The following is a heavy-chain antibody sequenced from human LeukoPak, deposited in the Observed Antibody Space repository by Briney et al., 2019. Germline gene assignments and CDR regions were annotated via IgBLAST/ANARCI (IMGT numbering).Heavy chain of an antibody. CDR1: GYSISSGYY. CDR2: IYHSGST. J-gene: IGHJ6*03. Sequence: KPSETLSLTCAVSGYSISSGYYWGWIRQPPGKGLEWIGSIYHSGSTYYNPSLKSRVTISVDTSKNQFSLKLSSVTAADTAVYYCARRGYRDGYYYYYMDVWGKGTTVTVSS. CDR3: ARRGYRDGYYYYYMDV. V-gene: IGHV4-38-2*01. D-gene: IGHD5-18*01.